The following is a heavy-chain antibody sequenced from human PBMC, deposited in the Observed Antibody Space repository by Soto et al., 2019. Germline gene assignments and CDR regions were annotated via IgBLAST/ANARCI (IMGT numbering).Heavy chain of an antibody. CDR3: ARDLGRGWGPSGHYYGMDV. Sequence: ASVKVSCKASGYTFTGYYMHWVRQAPGQGLEWMGWINPNSGGTNYAQKFQGRVTMTRDTSISTAYMELSRLRSDDTAVYYCARDLGRGWGPSGHYYGMDVWGQGTTVTVSS. CDR1: GYTFTGYY. D-gene: IGHD6-19*01. CDR2: INPNSGGT. V-gene: IGHV1-2*02. J-gene: IGHJ6*02.